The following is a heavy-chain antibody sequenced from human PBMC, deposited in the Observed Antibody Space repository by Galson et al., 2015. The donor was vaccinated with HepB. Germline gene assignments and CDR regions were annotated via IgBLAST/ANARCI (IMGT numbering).Heavy chain of an antibody. V-gene: IGHV1-18*01. CDR1: GYTISTYG. Sequence: SVKVSCKASGYTISTYGVSWVRQAPGQGLEWVGWIGAYSGYTDSAQKVQGRVTMTTDTSTSTAYMELRSLRSDDTAVYYCARGAYFDYWGQGTLVTVSS. CDR3: ARGAYFDY. J-gene: IGHJ4*02. CDR2: IGAYSGYT.